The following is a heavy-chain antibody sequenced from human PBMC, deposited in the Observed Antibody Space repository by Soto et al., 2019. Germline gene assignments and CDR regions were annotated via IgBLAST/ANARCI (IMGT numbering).Heavy chain of an antibody. CDR3: AREGRMGTFDY. D-gene: IGHD1-1*01. J-gene: IGHJ4*02. V-gene: IGHV4-59*01. CDR2: FYYSGST. Sequence: SETLSLTCAVSGGSISSYYWSWIRQPPGKGLEWIGYFYYSGSTKYNPSLKSRVTILEDTSKNQFSLKLNSVTAADTAVYYCAREGRMGTFDYWGQGALVTVSS. CDR1: GGSISSYY.